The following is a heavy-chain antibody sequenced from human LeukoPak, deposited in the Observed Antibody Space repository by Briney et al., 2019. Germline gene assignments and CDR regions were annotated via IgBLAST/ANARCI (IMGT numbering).Heavy chain of an antibody. D-gene: IGHD2-15*01. Sequence: GGSLRLSCAAFGFTVSSNYMSWVRQAPGKGLEWVAVIWYDGSNKYYADSVKGRFTISRDNSKNTLYLQMNSLRAEDTAVYYCARGHYSAFDIWGQGTMVTVSS. CDR2: IWYDGSNK. J-gene: IGHJ3*02. V-gene: IGHV3-33*08. CDR1: GFTVSSNY. CDR3: ARGHYSAFDI.